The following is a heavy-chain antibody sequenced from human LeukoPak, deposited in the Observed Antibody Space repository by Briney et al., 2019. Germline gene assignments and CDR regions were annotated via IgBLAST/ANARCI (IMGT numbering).Heavy chain of an antibody. V-gene: IGHV3-7*01. CDR1: GFTFSNYW. CDR3: ASGRQLGY. D-gene: IGHD6-13*01. Sequence: GGSLRLSCAASGFTFSNYWMSWVRQAPGKGLEWVANIKEDGSEKYYVDSVKGRFTISRDNARNSLYLQMNGLRAEDTAVYYCASGRQLGYWGQGTLVTVSS. J-gene: IGHJ4*02. CDR2: IKEDGSEK.